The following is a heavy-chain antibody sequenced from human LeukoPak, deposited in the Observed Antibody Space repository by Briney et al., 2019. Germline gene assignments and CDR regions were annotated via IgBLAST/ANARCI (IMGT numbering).Heavy chain of an antibody. Sequence: MPSETLSLTCTVSGYSISSGYYWGWIRQPPGKGLEWIGSIYHSGSTYYNPSLKSRVTISVDTSKNQFSLKLSSVTAADTAVYYCAGRQFSGWGQGTLVTVSS. CDR2: IYHSGST. CDR1: GYSISSGYY. V-gene: IGHV4-38-2*02. J-gene: IGHJ4*02. CDR3: AGRQFSG. D-gene: IGHD2-15*01.